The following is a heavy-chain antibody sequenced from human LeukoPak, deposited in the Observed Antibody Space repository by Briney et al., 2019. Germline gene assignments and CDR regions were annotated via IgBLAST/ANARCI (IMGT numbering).Heavy chain of an antibody. CDR1: GFTFDDYA. CDR3: ARDVAGSGSH. Sequence: GRSLRLSCAASGFTFDDYAMHWVRQAPGKGLEWVSGISWNSGSIGYADSVKGRFTIYRDNAKNTLYLQMNSLRVEDTAVYYCARDVAGSGSHWGQGTLVTVSS. CDR2: ISWNSGSI. J-gene: IGHJ4*02. V-gene: IGHV3-9*01. D-gene: IGHD3-10*01.